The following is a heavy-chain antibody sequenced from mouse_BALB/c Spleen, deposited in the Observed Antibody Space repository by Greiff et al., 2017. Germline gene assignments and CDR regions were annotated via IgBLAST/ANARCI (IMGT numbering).Heavy chain of an antibody. CDR2: ISTYYGDA. CDR3: ARNGNYVGAMDY. D-gene: IGHD2-1*01. J-gene: IGHJ4*01. CDR1: GYTFTDYA. Sequence: VQLVESGAELVRPGVSVKISCKGSGYTFTDYAMHWVKQSHAKSLEWIGVISTYYGDASYNQKFKGKATMTVDKSSSTAYMELARLTSEDSAIYYCARNGNYVGAMDYWGQGTSVTVSS. V-gene: IGHV1S137*01.